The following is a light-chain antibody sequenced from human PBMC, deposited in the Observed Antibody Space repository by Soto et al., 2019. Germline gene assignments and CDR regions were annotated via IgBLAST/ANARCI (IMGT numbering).Light chain of an antibody. CDR3: QQFRNWPWT. Sequence: EIVMTQSRATVSVSPGERATLSCRASQSISINLAWYQHKPGQAPRLLMQTASSRASGVPARISGSGSGTEFTLTISSLQSEDFAVYYCQQFRNWPWTFGQGTKVDIK. CDR1: QSISIN. J-gene: IGKJ1*01. CDR2: TAS. V-gene: IGKV3-15*01.